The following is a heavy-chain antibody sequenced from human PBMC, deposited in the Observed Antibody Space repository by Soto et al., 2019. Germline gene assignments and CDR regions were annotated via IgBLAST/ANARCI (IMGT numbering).Heavy chain of an antibody. D-gene: IGHD3-22*01. J-gene: IGHJ5*01. CDR2: VSYDGSKK. V-gene: IGHV3-30*03. CDR3: ARWVGGSMYDNSGKYDS. Sequence: QVQLVESGGGVVQPGRSLRLTCAASGFTFSSNGMHWVRQAPGKGLEWVALVSYDGSKKYYADSVKGPFTISRDNSENTLYLQMNSLRAEDTAVYYCARWVGGSMYDNSGKYDSWGQGTLVTVSS. CDR1: GFTFSSNG.